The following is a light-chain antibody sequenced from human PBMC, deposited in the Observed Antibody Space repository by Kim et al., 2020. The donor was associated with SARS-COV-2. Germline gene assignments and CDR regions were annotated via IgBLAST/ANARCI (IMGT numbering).Light chain of an antibody. V-gene: IGKV3-20*01. CDR3: HMYGSPWRT. CDR1: QSVGSG. Sequence: VSPGERATFSGRASQSVGSGLAWYQQKPGQAPRLLIHDASNRATGIPVRISGSGSGTDFTLTITRLEPEDFAVYYCHMYGSPWRTFGGGTKVDIK. J-gene: IGKJ4*01. CDR2: DAS.